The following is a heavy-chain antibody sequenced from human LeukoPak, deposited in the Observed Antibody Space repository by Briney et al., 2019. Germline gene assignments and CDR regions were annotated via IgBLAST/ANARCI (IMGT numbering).Heavy chain of an antibody. CDR2: IQYDGDNK. CDR1: GFTFSRSG. CDR3: AKKWDSTWSYFDL. Sequence: GGSLTLSCVASGFTFSRSGMHWVRQAPGKGLEWVAFIQYDGDNKYYADSVKGRFTISRDDSQNTLYLQMNSLTVEDTAVYYCAKKWDSTWSYFDLWGQGTLVTVSS. D-gene: IGHD1-26*01. J-gene: IGHJ4*02. V-gene: IGHV3-30*02.